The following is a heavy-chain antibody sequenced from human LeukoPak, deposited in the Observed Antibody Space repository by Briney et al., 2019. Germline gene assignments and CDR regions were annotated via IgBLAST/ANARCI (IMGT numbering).Heavy chain of an antibody. CDR1: GGSVSSGGYS. J-gene: IGHJ5*02. CDR3: ARGGYYGSGSYYGVNWFDP. CDR2: IYHSGST. Sequence: SQTRSLTCAVSGGSVSSGGYSWSWIRQPPGKGLEWIGYIYHSGSTYYNPSLKSRVTISVDRSKNQFSLKLSSVTAADTAVYYCARGGYYGSGSYYGVNWFDPWGQGTLVTVSS. D-gene: IGHD3-10*01. V-gene: IGHV4-30-2*01.